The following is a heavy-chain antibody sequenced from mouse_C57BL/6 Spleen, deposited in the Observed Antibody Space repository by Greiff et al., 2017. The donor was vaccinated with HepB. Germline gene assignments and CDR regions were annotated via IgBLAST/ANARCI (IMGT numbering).Heavy chain of an antibody. J-gene: IGHJ2*01. D-gene: IGHD2-4*01. CDR3: ARRGIYEYEDY. CDR1: GFTFSSYD. Sequence: EVQLVESGGDLVKPGGFLKLSCAASGFTFSSYDMSWVRQTPDKRLEWVATISSGGSYTYYPDSVKGRFTISRDNAKNTLYLQMSSLKSEDTAMYYVARRGIYEYEDYWGQGTTLTVSS. CDR2: ISSGGSYT. V-gene: IGHV5-6*01.